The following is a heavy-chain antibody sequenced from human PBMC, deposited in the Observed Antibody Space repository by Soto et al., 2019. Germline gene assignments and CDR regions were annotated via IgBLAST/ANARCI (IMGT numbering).Heavy chain of an antibody. Sequence: PGLPLSLSCATSGFTFSSHSMNWVRQAPGKGLECISFIDGNSDSIIYADSVKGRFTVSRDSARNSLYLQMNSLRVEDSAVYFCARGTTSASWLIDNWGRGTLVTVSS. CDR2: IDGNSDSI. CDR3: ARGTTSASWLIDN. J-gene: IGHJ4*02. D-gene: IGHD3-22*01. CDR1: GFTFSSHS. V-gene: IGHV3-48*01.